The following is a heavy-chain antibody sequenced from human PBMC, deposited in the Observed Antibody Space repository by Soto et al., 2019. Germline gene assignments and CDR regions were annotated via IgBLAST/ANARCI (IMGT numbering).Heavy chain of an antibody. CDR3: AGGYYDSSGFTRYYFDY. D-gene: IGHD3-22*01. Sequence: SVKVSCKASGGTFSSYAISWVRQAPGQGLEWMGGIIPIFGTANYAQKFQGRVTITADKSTSTAYMELSSLRSEDTAVYYCAGGYYDSSGFTRYYFDYWGQGTLVTVSS. V-gene: IGHV1-69*06. CDR1: GGTFSSYA. J-gene: IGHJ4*02. CDR2: IIPIFGTA.